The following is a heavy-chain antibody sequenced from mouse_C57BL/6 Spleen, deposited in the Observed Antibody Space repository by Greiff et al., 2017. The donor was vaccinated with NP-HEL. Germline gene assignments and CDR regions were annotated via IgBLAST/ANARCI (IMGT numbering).Heavy chain of an antibody. CDR3: ARGAYYSKSFAY. D-gene: IGHD2-5*01. CDR1: GYTFTDYY. Sequence: EVQLQQSGPELVKPGASVKISCKASGYTFTDYYMNWVKQSHGKSLEWIGDINPNNGGTSYNQKFKGKATLTVDKSSSTAYMELRSLTSEDSAVYYCARGAYYSKSFAYWGQGTLVTVSA. V-gene: IGHV1-26*01. J-gene: IGHJ3*01. CDR2: INPNNGGT.